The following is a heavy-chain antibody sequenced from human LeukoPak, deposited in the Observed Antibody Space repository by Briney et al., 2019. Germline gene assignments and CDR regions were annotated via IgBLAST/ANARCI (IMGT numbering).Heavy chain of an antibody. CDR2: ISGRGGST. CDR3: AKSPVVITFGGVIVFFDY. J-gene: IGHJ4*02. V-gene: IGHV3-23*01. Sequence: PGGSLRLSCAASGFTFSSYAMSWVRQAPGKGLEWVSAISGRGGSTYYADSVKGRFTISRDNSKNTLYLQMNSLRAEDTAVYYCAKSPVVITFGGVIVFFDYWGQGTLVTVSS. CDR1: GFTFSSYA. D-gene: IGHD3-16*02.